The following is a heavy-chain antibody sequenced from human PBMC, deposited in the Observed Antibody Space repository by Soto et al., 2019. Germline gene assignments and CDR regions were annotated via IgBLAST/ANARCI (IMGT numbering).Heavy chain of an antibody. CDR2: ISSSDGST. V-gene: IGHV3-23*01. Sequence: GGSLRLSCVASGFSFSSYAMSWVRQAPGKGLEWVSVISSSDGSTYYADSVKGRFTISSDNSKNTLYLQMNSLRAEDTAVYYCARDRERDAWYEDYWGQGTLVTVSS. CDR1: GFSFSSYA. CDR3: ARDRERDAWYEDY. D-gene: IGHD6-13*01. J-gene: IGHJ4*02.